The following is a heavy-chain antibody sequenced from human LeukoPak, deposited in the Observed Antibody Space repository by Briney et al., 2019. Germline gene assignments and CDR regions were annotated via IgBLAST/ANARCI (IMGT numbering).Heavy chain of an antibody. CDR2: ISYDGSNK. D-gene: IGHD3-16*01. J-gene: IGHJ5*02. V-gene: IGHV3-30*01. CDR3: ARDWGNWNWFDP. CDR1: GFTFSSYA. Sequence: PGGSLRLSCAASGFTFSSYAMHWVRQAPGKGLEWVAVISYDGSNKYYADSVKGRFTISRDNSKNTLYLQMNSLRAEDTAVYYCARDWGNWNWFDPWGQGTLVPSPQ.